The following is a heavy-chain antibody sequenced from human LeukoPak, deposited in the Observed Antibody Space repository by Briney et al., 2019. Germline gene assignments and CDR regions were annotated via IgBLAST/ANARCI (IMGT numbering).Heavy chain of an antibody. CDR2: IYYSGST. J-gene: IGHJ4*02. CDR1: GGSISSYH. V-gene: IGHV4-59*01. D-gene: IGHD6-19*01. CDR3: ARGNGQWLVPYFDY. Sequence: SETLSLTCTVSGGSISSYHWIWIRQPPGKGLEWIGYIYYSGSTNYNPSLKSRVTISVDTSKNQFSLKLSSVTAADTAVYYCARGNGQWLVPYFDYWGQGTLVTVSS.